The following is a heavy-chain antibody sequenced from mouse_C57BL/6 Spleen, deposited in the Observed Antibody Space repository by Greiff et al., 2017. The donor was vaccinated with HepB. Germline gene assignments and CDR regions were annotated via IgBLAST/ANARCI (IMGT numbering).Heavy chain of an antibody. D-gene: IGHD4-1*01. J-gene: IGHJ4*01. CDR2: ISSGSSTI. CDR1: GFTFSDYG. Sequence: VQLKESGGGLVKPGGSLKLSCAASGFTFSDYGMHWVRQAPEKGLEWVAYISSGSSTIYYADTVKGRFTISRDNAKNTLFLQMTSLRSEDTAMYYCANWEEADYWGQGTSVTVSS. CDR3: ANWEEADY. V-gene: IGHV5-17*01.